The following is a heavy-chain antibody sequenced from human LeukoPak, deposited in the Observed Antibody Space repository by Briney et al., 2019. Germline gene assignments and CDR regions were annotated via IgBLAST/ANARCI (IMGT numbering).Heavy chain of an antibody. V-gene: IGHV4-61*01. Sequence: SETLSLTCTVSGGSISSSSYHWSWIRQPPGKGLEWIGYIYYGGSTNYNPSLKSRVTISVDTSKNQFSLKLSSVTAADTAVYYCARDDGSSGWYGLDYYGMDVWGQGTTVTVSS. CDR1: GGSISSSSYH. CDR2: IYYGGST. J-gene: IGHJ6*02. CDR3: ARDDGSSGWYGLDYYGMDV. D-gene: IGHD6-19*01.